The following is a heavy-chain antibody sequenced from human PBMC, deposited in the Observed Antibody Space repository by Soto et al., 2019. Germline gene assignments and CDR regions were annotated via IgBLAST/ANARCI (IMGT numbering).Heavy chain of an antibody. CDR3: ARDGRALAADPGPPIDY. CDR2: ISSSSSYI. J-gene: IGHJ4*02. Sequence: GGSLRLSCAASGFTFSSYSMNWVRQAPGKGLEWVSSISSSSSYIYYADSVKGRFTISRDNAKNSLYLQMNSLRAEDTAVDYCARDGRALAADPGPPIDYWGQGTLVTVSS. D-gene: IGHD6-13*01. CDR1: GFTFSSYS. V-gene: IGHV3-21*01.